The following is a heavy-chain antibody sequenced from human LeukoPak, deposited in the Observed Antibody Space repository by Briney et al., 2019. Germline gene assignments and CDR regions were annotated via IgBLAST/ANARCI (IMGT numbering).Heavy chain of an antibody. V-gene: IGHV4-39*01. CDR3: ARHDSSGPYNAFDI. Sequence: SETLSLTCTVSGGSISSSSYYWGWIRQPPGKGLEWIGEIYHSGSTNYNPSLKSRVTISVDTSKNQFSLKLSSVTAADTAVYYCARHDSSGPYNAFDIWGQGTMVTVSS. CDR2: IYHSGST. CDR1: GGSISSSSYY. J-gene: IGHJ3*02. D-gene: IGHD3-22*01.